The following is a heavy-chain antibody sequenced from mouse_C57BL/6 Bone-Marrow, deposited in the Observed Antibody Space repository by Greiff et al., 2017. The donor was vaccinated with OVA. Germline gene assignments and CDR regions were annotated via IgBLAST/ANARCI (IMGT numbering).Heavy chain of an antibody. CDR3: ARRVYYGSSPYYAMDY. Sequence: QVQLKESGAELARPGASVKLSCKASGYTFTSYGISWVKQRTGQGLEWIGEIYPRSGNTYYNEKFKGKATLTADKSSSTAYMELRSLTSEDSAVYFCARRVYYGSSPYYAMDYWGQGTSVTVSS. CDR1: GYTFTSYG. V-gene: IGHV1-81*01. D-gene: IGHD1-1*01. J-gene: IGHJ4*01. CDR2: IYPRSGNT.